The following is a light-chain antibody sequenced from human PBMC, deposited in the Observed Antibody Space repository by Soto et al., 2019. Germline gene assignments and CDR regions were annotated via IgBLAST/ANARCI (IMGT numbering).Light chain of an antibody. V-gene: IGKV3-15*01. Sequence: EIMVTQSPATLSVSPGERATLSCRASQSVNNTLAWYQQKPGQAPRLLIYGASTRATGIPARFGGSGYGTEFTLTISSLQSEDFAIYYCQQYNNWPLLTFGGGTKVEIK. CDR1: QSVNNT. CDR3: QQYNNWPLLT. J-gene: IGKJ4*01. CDR2: GAS.